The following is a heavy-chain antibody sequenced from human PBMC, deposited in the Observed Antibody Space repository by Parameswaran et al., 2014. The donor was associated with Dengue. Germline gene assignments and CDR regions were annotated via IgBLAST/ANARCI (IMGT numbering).Heavy chain of an antibody. Sequence: VRQAPGKGLEWIGEINHSGSTNYNPSLKSRVTISVDTSKNQFSLKLSSVTAADTAVYYCARAPKGIFGEWYYYGMDVWGQGTTVTVSS. J-gene: IGHJ6*02. D-gene: IGHD3-3*01. CDR3: ARAPKGIFGEWYYYGMDV. CDR2: INHSGST. V-gene: IGHV4-34*01.